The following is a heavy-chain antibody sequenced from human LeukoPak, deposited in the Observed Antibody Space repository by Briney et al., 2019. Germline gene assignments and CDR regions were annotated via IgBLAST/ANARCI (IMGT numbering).Heavy chain of an antibody. CDR2: INHSGST. D-gene: IGHD6-6*01. V-gene: IGHV4-34*01. CDR1: GGSFSGYY. CDR3: ARGHGVAARPRFDY. Sequence: SETLSLTCAVYGGSFSGYYWSWIRQPPGKGLEWIGEINHSGSTNYNPSLKSRVTISVDTSKNQFSLKLSSVTAADTAMYYCARGHGVAARPRFDYWGQGTLVTVSS. J-gene: IGHJ4*02.